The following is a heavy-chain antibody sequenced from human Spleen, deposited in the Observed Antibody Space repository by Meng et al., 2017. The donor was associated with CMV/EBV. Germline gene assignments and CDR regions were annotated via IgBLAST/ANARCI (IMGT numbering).Heavy chain of an antibody. CDR2: ITPIFGTA. D-gene: IGHD4-23*01. J-gene: IGHJ6*02. CDR3: ARQHGNSNYYYYMDV. Sequence: SVKVSCKASGGTFISYAVNWVRRAPGQGLEWMGGITPIFGTASYAQKFQGRVRITTDESTSTAYMELSSLSSEDTAVYYCARQHGNSNYYYYMDVWGQGTTVTVSS. V-gene: IGHV1-69*05. CDR1: GGTFISYA.